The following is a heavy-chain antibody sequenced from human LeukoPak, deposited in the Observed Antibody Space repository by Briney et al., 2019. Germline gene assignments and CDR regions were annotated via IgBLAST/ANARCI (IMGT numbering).Heavy chain of an antibody. J-gene: IGHJ3*02. CDR2: IRSKANSYAT. D-gene: IGHD3-22*01. CDR3: TRHDYYDSSGSGAFDI. CDR1: GFTFSGSA. V-gene: IGHV3-73*01. Sequence: GGSLRLSCAASGFTFSGSAMHWVRQASGKGLEWVGRIRSKANSYATAYAASVKGRFTISRDDSKNTAYLQMNSLKTEDTAVYYCTRHDYYDSSGSGAFDIWGQGTMVTVSS.